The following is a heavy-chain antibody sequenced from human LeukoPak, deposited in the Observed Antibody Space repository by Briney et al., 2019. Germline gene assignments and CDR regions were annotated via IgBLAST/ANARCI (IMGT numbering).Heavy chain of an antibody. D-gene: IGHD2-2*01. V-gene: IGHV4-59*08. CDR1: SGSISSYY. CDR2: IYYSGST. J-gene: IGHJ4*02. CDR3: ARVERPSYYFDY. Sequence: SETLSLTCTVSSGSISSYYWSWIRQPPGKGLEWIGYIYYSGSTNYNPSLKSRVTISVDTSKNQFSLKLSSVTAADTAVYYCARVERPSYYFDYWGQGTLVTVSS.